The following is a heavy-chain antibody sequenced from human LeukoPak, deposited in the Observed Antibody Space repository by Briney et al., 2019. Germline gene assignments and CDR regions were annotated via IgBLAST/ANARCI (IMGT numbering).Heavy chain of an antibody. V-gene: IGHV4-34*01. CDR2: INHRGST. J-gene: IGHJ4*02. CDR1: GGSFSGYF. Sequence: SETLSLTCAVYGGSFSGYFWSWIRQPPGKGLEWIGEINHRGSTNYNPSLKSRVTISVDTSKNQFSLKLSSVTAADTAVYYCVRVDDYWGQGTLVTVSS. CDR3: VRVDDY.